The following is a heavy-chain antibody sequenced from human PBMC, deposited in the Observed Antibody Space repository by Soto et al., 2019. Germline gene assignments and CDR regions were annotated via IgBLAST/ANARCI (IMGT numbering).Heavy chain of an antibody. CDR1: GYTFTSYG. Sequence: ASVKASCKASGYTFTSYGISWVRQAPGQGLEWMGWISAYNGNTNYAQKLQGRVTMTTDTSTSTAYMELRILRSDDTAVYYCARDGYYDSSGFPVAFDIWGQGTMVTVSS. J-gene: IGHJ3*02. CDR3: ARDGYYDSSGFPVAFDI. V-gene: IGHV1-18*01. CDR2: ISAYNGNT. D-gene: IGHD3-22*01.